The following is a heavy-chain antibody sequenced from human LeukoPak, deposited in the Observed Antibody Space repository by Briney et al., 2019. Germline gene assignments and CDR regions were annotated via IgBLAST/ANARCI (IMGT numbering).Heavy chain of an antibody. D-gene: IGHD6-19*01. CDR3: AKGTPNLLAVAGTKNAFDI. CDR1: GGSMSSYY. J-gene: IGHJ3*02. Sequence: SETLSLTCTVSGGSMSSYYWSWIRQPPGKGLEWIGYIYYGGTTNYNPSLKSRVTISIDTSKNQFSLKLSSVTAADTAVYYCAKGTPNLLAVAGTKNAFDIWGQGTMVTVSS. CDR2: IYYGGTT. V-gene: IGHV4-59*08.